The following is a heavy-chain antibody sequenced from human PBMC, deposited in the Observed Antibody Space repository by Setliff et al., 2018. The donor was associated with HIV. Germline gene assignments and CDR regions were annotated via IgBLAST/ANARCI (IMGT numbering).Heavy chain of an antibody. CDR2: IIPIYGTA. J-gene: IGHJ4*02. V-gene: IGHV1-69*13. D-gene: IGHD5-12*01. CDR3: ARDAGYSGSAWNY. Sequence: ASVKVSCKASGDIFSRYGISWVRQAPGQGLEWMGGIIPIYGTANSAQKFQGRVTITADASTSTVYMELSSLRSEDTAMYYCARDAGYSGSAWNYWGQGTLVTVSS. CDR1: GDIFSRYG.